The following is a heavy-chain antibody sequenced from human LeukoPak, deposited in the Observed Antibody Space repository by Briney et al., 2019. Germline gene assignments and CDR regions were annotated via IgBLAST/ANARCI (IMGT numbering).Heavy chain of an antibody. CDR1: GFSFSNFW. J-gene: IGHJ4*02. CDR2: ITSDGSTT. Sequence: GGSLRLSCTASGFSFSNFWMQWVRQAPGKGLVWVSHITSDGSTTTYADSVKGRFTTSRDNAKNTLYLQMNSLRAEDTAVYYCAREIFGSGSYPDFWGQGTLVTVSS. D-gene: IGHD3-10*01. V-gene: IGHV3-74*01. CDR3: AREIFGSGSYPDF.